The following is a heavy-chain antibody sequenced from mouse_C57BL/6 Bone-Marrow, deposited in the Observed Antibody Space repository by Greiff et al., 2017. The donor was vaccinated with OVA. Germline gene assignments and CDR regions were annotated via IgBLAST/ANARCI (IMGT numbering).Heavy chain of an antibody. D-gene: IGHD1-1*01. J-gene: IGHJ2*01. CDR2: INPNNGGT. V-gene: IGHV1-26*01. Sequence: EVQLQQSGPELVKPGASVKISCTASGYTFTDYYMNWVKQSHGKSLEWIGDINPNNGGTSYNQKFKGKATLTVDKSSSTAYMELRSLTSEDSAVYYCASFYYYESYWGQGTTLTVSS. CDR3: ASFYYYESY. CDR1: GYTFTDYY.